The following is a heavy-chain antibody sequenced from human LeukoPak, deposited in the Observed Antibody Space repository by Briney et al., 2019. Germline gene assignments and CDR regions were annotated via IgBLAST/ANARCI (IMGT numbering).Heavy chain of an antibody. CDR1: GFTFSSYE. V-gene: IGHV3-74*01. J-gene: IGHJ4*02. Sequence: PTGGSLRLSCAASGFTFSSYEMNWVRQAPGNGLVWVSRINSDGSSTNYADSVKGRFTISRDNAKNTLHLQMNSLRAEDTAVYYCARGARGSGTASDYWGQGTLVTVSS. D-gene: IGHD3-10*01. CDR2: INSDGSST. CDR3: ARGARGSGTASDY.